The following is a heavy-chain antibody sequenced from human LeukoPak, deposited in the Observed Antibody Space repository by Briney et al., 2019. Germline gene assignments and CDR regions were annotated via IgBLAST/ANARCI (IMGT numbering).Heavy chain of an antibody. Sequence: SVKVSCKASGGTFSSYAISWVRQAPGQGLEWMGGIIPIFGTANYAQKFQGRVTITADESTSTAYMELSSLRSEDTAVYYCARRSYLLDDAFDIWGQGTVVTVSS. J-gene: IGHJ3*02. CDR1: GGTFSSYA. D-gene: IGHD1-26*01. CDR2: IIPIFGTA. V-gene: IGHV1-69*13. CDR3: ARRSYLLDDAFDI.